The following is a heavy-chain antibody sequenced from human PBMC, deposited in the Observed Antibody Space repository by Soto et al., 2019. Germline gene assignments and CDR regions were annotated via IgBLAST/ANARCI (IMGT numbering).Heavy chain of an antibody. Sequence: LRLSCAASGFTFSSYGMHWVRQAPGKGLEWVAVISYDGSNKYYADSVKGRFTISRDNSKNTLYLQMNSLRAEDTAVYYCAKVDCGGDCPPPYYFDYWGQGTLVTVSS. D-gene: IGHD2-21*02. V-gene: IGHV3-30*18. J-gene: IGHJ4*02. CDR1: GFTFSSYG. CDR3: AKVDCGGDCPPPYYFDY. CDR2: ISYDGSNK.